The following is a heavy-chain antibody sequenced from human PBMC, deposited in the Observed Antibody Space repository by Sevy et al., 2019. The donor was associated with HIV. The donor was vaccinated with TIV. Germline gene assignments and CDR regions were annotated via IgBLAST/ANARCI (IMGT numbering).Heavy chain of an antibody. D-gene: IGHD6-25*01. V-gene: IGHV4-4*02. J-gene: IGHJ4*02. CDR3: AAAAGTDILGYYFDS. CDR2: MYHRGTT. CDR1: GGSVISSRW. Sequence: SETLSLTCTVSGGSVISSRWWSWFRQTPGKGLEWIGDMYHRGTTNYNPSLKSRLIISVDQSKNQFSLKLTSVISADTAVYYCAAAAGTDILGYYFDSWGQRSLVTVSS.